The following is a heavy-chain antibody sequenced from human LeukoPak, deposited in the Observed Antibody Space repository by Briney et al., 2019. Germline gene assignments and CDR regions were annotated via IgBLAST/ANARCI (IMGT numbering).Heavy chain of an antibody. Sequence: SETLSLTCTVSGGSISSYYWSWVREPPGQGLEWGGYIYYSGSTNYNPSLKSRVTISVATSKTQFSLKLSSVTAADTAVYYCARGLQGAGSGSYYPMDYYYYYMDVWGKGTTVTVSS. D-gene: IGHD3-10*01. V-gene: IGHV4-59*01. CDR1: GGSISSYY. J-gene: IGHJ6*03. CDR2: IYYSGST. CDR3: ARGLQGAGSGSYYPMDYYYYYMDV.